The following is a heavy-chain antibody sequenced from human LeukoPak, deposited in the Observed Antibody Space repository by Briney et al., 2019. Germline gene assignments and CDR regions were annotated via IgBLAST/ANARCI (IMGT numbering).Heavy chain of an antibody. J-gene: IGHJ4*02. D-gene: IGHD6-19*01. CDR1: GCTFTSCD. Sequence: ASAKVSCKASGCTFTSCDINWVRQATGQGLEWMGWMNPNSGNTGYGQSFQGRITMTRDISIGTAYMELSNLTSEDTAIYYCTRGSSGRRDNWGQGTLVTVSA. CDR2: MNPNSGNT. V-gene: IGHV1-8*01. CDR3: TRGSSGRRDN.